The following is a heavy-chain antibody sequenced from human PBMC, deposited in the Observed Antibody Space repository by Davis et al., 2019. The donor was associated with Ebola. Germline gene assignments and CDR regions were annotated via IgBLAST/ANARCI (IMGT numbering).Heavy chain of an antibody. CDR3: ARGRRVCSSTSCYSYYYYGMDV. CDR2: INHSGST. Sequence: MPSETLSLTCAVYGGSFSGYYWSWIRQPPGKGLEWIGEINHSGSTNYNPSLKSRVTISVDTSQNQFSLKLSSVTAADTAVYYCARGRRVCSSTSCYSYYYYGMDVWGQGTTVTVSS. CDR1: GGSFSGYY. J-gene: IGHJ6*02. D-gene: IGHD2-2*01. V-gene: IGHV4-34*01.